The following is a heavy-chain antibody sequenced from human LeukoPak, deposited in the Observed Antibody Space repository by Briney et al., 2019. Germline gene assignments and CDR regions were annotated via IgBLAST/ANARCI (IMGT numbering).Heavy chain of an antibody. V-gene: IGHV3-21*01. CDR1: GFTFSSYS. D-gene: IGHD4-23*01. J-gene: IGHJ4*02. CDR3: AKELGRWMALDQ. CDR2: ISTSSSYI. Sequence: GGSLRLSCAASGFTFSSYSMNWVRQAPGKGLEWVSSISTSSSYIYYADSVKGRFTISRDNAKNSLYLQMDSLRAEDTAVYYCAKELGRWMALDQWGQGTLVTVSS.